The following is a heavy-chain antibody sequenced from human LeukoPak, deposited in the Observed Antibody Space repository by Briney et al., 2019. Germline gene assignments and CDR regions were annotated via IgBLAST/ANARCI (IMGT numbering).Heavy chain of an antibody. V-gene: IGHV4-34*01. CDR3: ARHVNARNYYGSGSYSPNWFDP. D-gene: IGHD3-10*01. CDR2: INHSGST. CDR1: GGSFSSYY. Sequence: PSETLSLTCAVYGGSFSSYYWSWIRQPPGKGLEWIGEINHSGSTNYNPSLKSRVTISVDTSKNQFSLKLSSVTAADTAVYYCARHVNARNYYGSGSYSPNWFDPWGQGTLVTVSS. J-gene: IGHJ5*02.